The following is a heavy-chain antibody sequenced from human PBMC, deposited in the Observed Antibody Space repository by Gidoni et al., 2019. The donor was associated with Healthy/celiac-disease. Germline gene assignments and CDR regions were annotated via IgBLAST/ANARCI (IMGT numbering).Heavy chain of an antibody. J-gene: IGHJ4*02. CDR2: IYYSGST. Sequence: QLQLQESGPGLVKPSETLSLTCPVSGGSISSSSYYWGWIRQPPGKGLEWIGSIYYSGSTYYNPSLKSRVTISVDTSKNQFSLKLSSVTAADTAVYYCARHRLGYGAGDYFDYWGQGTLVTVSS. V-gene: IGHV4-39*01. CDR1: GGSISSSSYY. D-gene: IGHD7-27*01. CDR3: ARHRLGYGAGDYFDY.